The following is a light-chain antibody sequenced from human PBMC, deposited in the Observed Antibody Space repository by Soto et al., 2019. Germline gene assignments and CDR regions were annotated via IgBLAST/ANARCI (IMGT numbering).Light chain of an antibody. CDR1: QSVSSSY. V-gene: IGKV3-20*01. Sequence: EIVLTQSPGTRSLSPGERATLSCRASQSVSSSYLAWYQQKPGQAPRLLIYGASSRATGIPDRFSGSGSGTDSTLTISRLEPEDFAVYYCQQYGSSRWTFGQGTKVEIK. J-gene: IGKJ1*01. CDR3: QQYGSSRWT. CDR2: GAS.